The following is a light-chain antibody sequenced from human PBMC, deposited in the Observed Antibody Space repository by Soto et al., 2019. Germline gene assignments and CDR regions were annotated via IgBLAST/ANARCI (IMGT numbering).Light chain of an antibody. J-gene: IGKJ2*01. V-gene: IGKV1-33*01. Sequence: DIQMTQSPSSLSASVGERVTITCRASQTISRFLNWYQHKPGQPPKLLIYGASILETGVPSRFSGSGSGKHFTFTISSLQPEDIATYYCQQYDNVPTFGQGTKLEMK. CDR1: QTISRF. CDR3: QQYDNVPT. CDR2: GAS.